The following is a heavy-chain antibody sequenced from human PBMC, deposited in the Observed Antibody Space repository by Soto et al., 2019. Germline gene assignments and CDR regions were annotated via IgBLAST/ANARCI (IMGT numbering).Heavy chain of an antibody. D-gene: IGHD3-9*01. Sequence: GGSLSLSCVASVFTFSSYSMNWVRQAPGKGLEWVSSISSSSSYIYYADSVKGRFTISRDNAKNSLYLQMNSLRAEDTAVYYCARDFRYYDILTGLSYYYYGMDVWGQGTTVTVSS. V-gene: IGHV3-21*01. CDR2: ISSSSSYI. CDR3: ARDFRYYDILTGLSYYYYGMDV. CDR1: VFTFSSYS. J-gene: IGHJ6*02.